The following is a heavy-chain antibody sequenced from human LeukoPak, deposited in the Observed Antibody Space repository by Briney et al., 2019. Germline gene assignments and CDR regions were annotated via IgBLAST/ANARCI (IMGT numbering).Heavy chain of an antibody. CDR3: ARPARVWLSKDDYFDY. J-gene: IGHJ4*02. D-gene: IGHD3-22*01. V-gene: IGHV4-39*01. Sequence: SETLSLTSTVAGGSISSSSYYWGWIRQPPGKGLEWIGSIYYSGSTYYNPSLKSRVTISVDTSKNQCSLKLSSVTAADTAVYYCARPARVWLSKDDYFDYWGQGTLVTVSS. CDR2: IYYSGST. CDR1: GGSISSSSYY.